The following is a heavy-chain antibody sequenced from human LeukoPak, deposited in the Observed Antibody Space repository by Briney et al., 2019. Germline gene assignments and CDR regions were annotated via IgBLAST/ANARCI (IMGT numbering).Heavy chain of an antibody. D-gene: IGHD3-22*01. V-gene: IGHV3-23*01. J-gene: IGHJ4*02. CDR1: GFTFSSYG. CDR3: ARHPDYYDSSGYWVY. CDR2: ISSTGGST. Sequence: GGSLRLSCAASGFTFSSYGMHWVRQAPGKGLEWVSDISSTGGSTYYADSVKGRFTISRDNSKNTLYLQMNSLRAEDTAVYYCARHPDYYDSSGYWVYWGQGTLVTVSS.